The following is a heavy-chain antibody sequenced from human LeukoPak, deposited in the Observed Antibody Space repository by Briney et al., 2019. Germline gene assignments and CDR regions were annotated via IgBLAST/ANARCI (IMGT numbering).Heavy chain of an antibody. V-gene: IGHV3-23*01. Sequence: GGSLRLSCAASGFTFSTNAMSWLRQAPGKGLEWVSGISGSGGSKYYADSVKGRFAISRDNTKNTLYLQMNSLGAEDTAVYYCATYRQVLLPFESWGQGTLVTVSS. D-gene: IGHD2-8*02. CDR2: ISGSGGSK. J-gene: IGHJ4*02. CDR1: GFTFSTNA. CDR3: ATYRQVLLPFES.